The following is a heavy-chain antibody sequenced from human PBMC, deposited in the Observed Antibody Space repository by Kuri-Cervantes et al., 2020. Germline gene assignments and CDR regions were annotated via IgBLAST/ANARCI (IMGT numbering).Heavy chain of an antibody. Sequence: ASVKVSCKASGYTFTGYYMHWVRQAPGQGLEWMGWINPNGGGTIYAQKFQGRVTMTEDTSTDTAYMELSSLRSEDTAVYYCATFHSSGWYKAPGLDYWGQGTLVTVSS. V-gene: IGHV1-2*02. CDR1: GYTFTGYY. CDR3: ATFHSSGWYKAPGLDY. J-gene: IGHJ4*02. D-gene: IGHD6-19*01. CDR2: INPNGGGT.